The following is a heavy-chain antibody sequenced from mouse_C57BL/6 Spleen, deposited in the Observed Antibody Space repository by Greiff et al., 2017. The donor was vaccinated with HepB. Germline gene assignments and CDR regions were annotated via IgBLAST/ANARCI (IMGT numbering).Heavy chain of an antibody. CDR2: ISDGGSYT. J-gene: IGHJ4*01. Sequence: DVHLVESGGGLVKPGGSLKLSCAASGFTFSSYAMSWVRQTPEKRLEWVATISDGGSYTYYPDNVKGRFTISRDNAKNNLYLQMSHLKSEDTAMYDCARGEGLPPYAMDYWGQGTSVTVSS. CDR1: GFTFSSYA. D-gene: IGHD2-2*01. V-gene: IGHV5-4*01. CDR3: ARGEGLPPYAMDY.